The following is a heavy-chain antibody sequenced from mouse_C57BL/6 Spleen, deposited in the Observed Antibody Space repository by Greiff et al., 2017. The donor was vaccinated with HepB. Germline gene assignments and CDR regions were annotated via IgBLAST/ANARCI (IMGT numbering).Heavy chain of an antibody. CDR3: AREDYSNPFAY. D-gene: IGHD2-5*01. CDR2: ISSGSSTI. V-gene: IGHV5-17*01. J-gene: IGHJ3*01. Sequence: EVKVVESGGGLVKPGGSLKLSCAASGMHWVRQAPEKGLEWVAYISSGSSTIYYADTVKGRFTISRDNAKNTLFLQMTSLRSEDTAMYYCAREDYSNPFAYWGQGTLVTVSA. CDR1: G.